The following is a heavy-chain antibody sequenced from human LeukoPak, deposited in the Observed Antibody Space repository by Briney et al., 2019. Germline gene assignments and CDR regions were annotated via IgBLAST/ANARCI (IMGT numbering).Heavy chain of an antibody. Sequence: PSETLSLTCTVSGGSISSYYWSWIRQPAGKGLEWIGRIYTSGSTNYNPSLKSRVTISIDTSKNQVSLRLTSVTAADTAVYYCARDDKSSAYEPDYWGQGTLVTVSS. D-gene: IGHD5-12*01. CDR1: GGSISSYY. V-gene: IGHV4-4*07. CDR2: IYTSGST. J-gene: IGHJ4*02. CDR3: ARDDKSSAYEPDY.